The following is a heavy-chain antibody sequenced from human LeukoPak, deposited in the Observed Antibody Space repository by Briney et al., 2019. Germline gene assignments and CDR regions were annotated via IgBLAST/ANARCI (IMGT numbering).Heavy chain of an antibody. Sequence: SETLSLTCAVYGGSFSDYYWSWIRQPPGKGLEWIGNIFYSGSTYYSPSLKSRVTISVDTSKNQFSLKLSPVTAADTAVYYCARGPPDCSSTSCYAFDAFDIWGQGTMVTVSS. CDR1: GGSFSDYY. V-gene: IGHV4-34*01. CDR2: IFYSGST. J-gene: IGHJ3*02. D-gene: IGHD2-2*01. CDR3: ARGPPDCSSTSCYAFDAFDI.